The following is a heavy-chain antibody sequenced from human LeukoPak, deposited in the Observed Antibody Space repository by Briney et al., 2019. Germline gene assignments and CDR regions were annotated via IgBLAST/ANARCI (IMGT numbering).Heavy chain of an antibody. CDR3: AKSRGQTQGNYYMDV. Sequence: GGSLRLSCAAPGFTFSSYAMSWVRQGPGKGLEWVSGISGSGGSTYYADSVKGRFTISRDNSKNTLYLQMNSLRAEDTAVYYCAKSRGQTQGNYYMDVWGKGTTVTVSS. J-gene: IGHJ6*03. V-gene: IGHV3-23*01. CDR1: GFTFSSYA. CDR2: ISGSGGST.